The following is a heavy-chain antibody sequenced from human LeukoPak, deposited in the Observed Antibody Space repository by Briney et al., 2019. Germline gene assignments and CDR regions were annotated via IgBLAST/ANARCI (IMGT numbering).Heavy chain of an antibody. J-gene: IGHJ4*02. CDR1: GGSISSYY. CDR3: ARGSDYSKSPHFDY. V-gene: IGHV4-59*07. Sequence: SDTLSLTCTVSGGSISSYYWSWIPQPPGKGLEWIGYIYYSGSTNYNPSLKSRVTMSVDTSKNQFSLKLSSVTAADTAVYYCARGSDYSKSPHFDYWGQGTLVTVSS. D-gene: IGHD4-11*01. CDR2: IYYSGST.